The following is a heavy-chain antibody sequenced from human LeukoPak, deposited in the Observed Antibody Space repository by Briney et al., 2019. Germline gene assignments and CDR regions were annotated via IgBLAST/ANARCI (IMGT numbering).Heavy chain of an antibody. J-gene: IGHJ4*02. CDR3: ASSSGWYRRSFDY. Sequence: PSETLSLTCAVSGGYISSSSYYWSWIRQPPGKGLEWIGEINHSGSTNYNPSLKSRVTISVDTSKNQFSLKLSSVTAADTAVYYCASSSGWYRRSFDYWGQGTLVTVSS. CDR1: GGYISSSSYY. CDR2: INHSGST. D-gene: IGHD6-19*01. V-gene: IGHV4-39*07.